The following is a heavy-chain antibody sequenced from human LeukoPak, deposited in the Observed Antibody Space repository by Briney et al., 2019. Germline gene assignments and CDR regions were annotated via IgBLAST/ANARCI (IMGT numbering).Heavy chain of an antibody. V-gene: IGHV1-69*13. CDR3: AREEVRGYSGYHAFDI. D-gene: IGHD5-12*01. Sequence: GASVKVSCKASGGTFSSYAISWVRQAPGQGLEWMGGIIPIFGTANYAQKFQGRVTITADESTSTAYMELSSLRSEDTAVYYCAREEVRGYSGYHAFDIWGQGTMVTVSS. CDR1: GGTFSSYA. CDR2: IIPIFGTA. J-gene: IGHJ3*02.